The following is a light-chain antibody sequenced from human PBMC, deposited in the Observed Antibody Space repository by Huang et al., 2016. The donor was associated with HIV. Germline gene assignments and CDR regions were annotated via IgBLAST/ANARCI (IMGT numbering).Light chain of an antibody. V-gene: IGKV3-15*01. CDR3: QQYNDWPLT. CDR2: DAS. J-gene: IGKJ4*01. CDR1: QSVSNY. Sequence: EIVMTQSPATLSVSPGERATLSCRASQSVSNYLAWYQQKPGQAPRLLSYDASTGATGNPSMFSGSWSGTEFTLTISSLQSEDSAVYYCQQYNDWPLTFGGGTKVEIK.